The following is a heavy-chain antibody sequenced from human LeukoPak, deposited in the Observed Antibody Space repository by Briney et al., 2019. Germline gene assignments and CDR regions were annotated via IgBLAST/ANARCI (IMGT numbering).Heavy chain of an antibody. Sequence: ETLSLTCTVSGGSISGYYWSWIRQPPGKGLEWIAYIYYNGISNYNPSLKSRVIISVDSSKNQFSLKLTSVTAADTAVYYCAKILTGTGLTLDVWGQGTTVTVSS. CDR1: GGSISGYY. CDR2: IYYNGIS. D-gene: IGHD1-20*01. V-gene: IGHV4-59*01. J-gene: IGHJ6*02. CDR3: AKILTGTGLTLDV.